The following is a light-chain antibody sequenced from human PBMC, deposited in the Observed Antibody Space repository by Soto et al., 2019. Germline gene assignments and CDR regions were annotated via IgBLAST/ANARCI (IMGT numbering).Light chain of an antibody. CDR1: QSISSW. V-gene: IGKV1-5*03. CDR3: QQYNDSFPYT. CDR2: EAS. Sequence: DIQMTQSPSTLSASVVDRVTITCRASQSISSWLAWYQQKPGTAPKLLIYEASTLQSGVPSRFSGIRSGTEFTLSVSSLQPDDFATYYCQQYNDSFPYTFGQGTKVDIK. J-gene: IGKJ2*01.